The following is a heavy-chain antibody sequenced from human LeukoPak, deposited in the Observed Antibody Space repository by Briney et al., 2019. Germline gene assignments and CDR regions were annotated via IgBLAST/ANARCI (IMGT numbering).Heavy chain of an antibody. CDR2: IYPGDSDS. CDR3: ARGEYSNGYGDY. D-gene: IGHD5-18*01. J-gene: IGHJ4*02. V-gene: IGHV5-51*01. CDR1: GYSFTNYW. Sequence: PGESLKLSCKGSGYSFTNYWIGWVRQMPGKGLEWMGIIYPGDSDSRYSPSFQGHVTISADNSTTTAYLQWSSLKASDTAMYYCARGEYSNGYGDYWGQGTLVTVSS.